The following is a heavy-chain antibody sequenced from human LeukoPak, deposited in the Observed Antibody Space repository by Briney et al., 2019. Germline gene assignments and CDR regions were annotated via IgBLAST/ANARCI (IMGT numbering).Heavy chain of an antibody. CDR1: GYTFINYN. CDR3: ARGLYCSNGVCHTEFDH. D-gene: IGHD2-8*01. J-gene: IGHJ4*02. CDR2: MNPNSGGT. V-gene: IGHV1-2*02. Sequence: ASVKVSCKASGYTFINYNIHWVRQAPGQGLEWMGWMNPNSGGTNYAQKFKGRVTMTRDTSISTAYMEVSGLRSDDTAIYFCARGLYCSNGVCHTEFDHWGQGTLVTVSS.